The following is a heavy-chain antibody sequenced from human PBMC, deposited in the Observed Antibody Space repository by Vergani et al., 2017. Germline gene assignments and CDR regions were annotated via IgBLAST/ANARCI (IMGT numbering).Heavy chain of an antibody. J-gene: IGHJ2*01. CDR2: IYYSGST. V-gene: IGHV4-59*01. D-gene: IGHD4-11*01. CDR3: ARVNLNPYGNNDRYWYFDL. CDR1: GGSISSYY. Sequence: QVQLQESGPGLVKPSQTLSLTCTVSGGSISSYYWSWIRQPPGKGLEWIGYIYYSGSTNYNPSLKSRVTISVDTSKNQFSLKLSSVTAADTAVYYCARVNLNPYGNNDRYWYFDLWGRGTLVTVSS.